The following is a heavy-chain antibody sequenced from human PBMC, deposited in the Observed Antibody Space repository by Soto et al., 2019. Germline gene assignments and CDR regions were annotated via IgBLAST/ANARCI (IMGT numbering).Heavy chain of an antibody. CDR2: ILYDGSKK. J-gene: IGHJ4*02. CDR1: GFTFSTYG. V-gene: IGHV3-30*18. D-gene: IGHD3-10*01. Sequence: PGGSLRLSCAASGFTFSTYGMHWVRQAPGKGLEWVAVILYDGSKKYYADSVKGRFTISRDNSKNTLYLQMNSLRAEDTAVYYCAKGISGGIRGVPTGFDHWGQGTLVTVSS. CDR3: AKGISGGIRGVPTGFDH.